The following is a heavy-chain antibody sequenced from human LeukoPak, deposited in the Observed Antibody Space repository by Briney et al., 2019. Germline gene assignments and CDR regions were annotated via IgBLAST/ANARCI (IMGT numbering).Heavy chain of an antibody. CDR2: INQDGSQK. J-gene: IGHJ4*02. CDR1: GFTFGSCW. V-gene: IGHV3-7*01. Sequence: GGSLRLSCAASGFTFGSCWMNWVRQTPGKGLEWVANINQDGSQKFYVDSVKGRFTISRDNANNSLYLQMNSLRAEDTAVYYCARSATHPFDYWGQGTLVTVSS. CDR3: ARSATHPFDY.